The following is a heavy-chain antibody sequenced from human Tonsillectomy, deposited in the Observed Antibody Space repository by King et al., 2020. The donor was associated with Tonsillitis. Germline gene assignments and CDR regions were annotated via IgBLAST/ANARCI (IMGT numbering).Heavy chain of an antibody. CDR1: GFTFDDYA. V-gene: IGHV3-9*01. Sequence: VQLVESGGGLVQPGRSLRLSCAASGFTFDDYAMHWVRQAPGKGLWWVSGIGWNSGSIGYADSVKGRFTISRDKAKNSLYLQMNSLRVEDTALYYCAKDRGSGGYGEGADAFDIWGQGTMVTVSS. CDR3: AKDRGSGGYGEGADAFDI. CDR2: IGWNSGSI. D-gene: IGHD1-26*01. J-gene: IGHJ3*02.